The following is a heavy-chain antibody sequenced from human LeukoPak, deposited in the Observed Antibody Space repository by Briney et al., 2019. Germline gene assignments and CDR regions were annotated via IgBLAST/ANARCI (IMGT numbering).Heavy chain of an antibody. V-gene: IGHV3-23*01. Sequence: GGSLRLSCAASGFTFSSYAMSWVRQAPGKGREWVSAISGSGGSTYYAGSVKGRSTISRDHPSNTPYLQMNSLRAEDTDRYYCAKDAAYYGSGSPLYFDYWCQGTLVTVSS. D-gene: IGHD3-10*01. CDR1: GFTFSSYA. CDR3: AKDAAYYGSGSPLYFDY. CDR2: ISGSGGST. J-gene: IGHJ4*02.